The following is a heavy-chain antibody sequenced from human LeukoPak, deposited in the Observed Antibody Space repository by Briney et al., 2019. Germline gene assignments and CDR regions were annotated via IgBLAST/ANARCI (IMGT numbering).Heavy chain of an antibody. D-gene: IGHD3-9*01. V-gene: IGHV4-30-4*01. Sequence: SETLFLTCTVSGGSISSGDYYWSWIRQPPGKGLEWIGYIYYSGSTYYNPSLKSRVTISVYTSKNQFSLKLSSVTAADTAVYYCAPRNPTYYDILTGYYFHDYWGQGTLVTVSS. CDR2: IYYSGST. J-gene: IGHJ4*02. CDR1: GGSISSGDYY. CDR3: APRNPTYYDILTGYYFHDY.